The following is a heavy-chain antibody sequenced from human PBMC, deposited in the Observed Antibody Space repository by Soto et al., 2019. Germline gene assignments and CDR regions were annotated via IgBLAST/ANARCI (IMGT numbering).Heavy chain of an antibody. D-gene: IGHD3-22*01. CDR1: GYKFSNYW. CDR3: AKATSSGFYNRFGP. J-gene: IGHJ5*02. CDR2: IYPDDSDV. Sequence: GESLKISCKASGYKFSNYWIGWARQMTGKGLEWMGFIYPDDSDVRYRLSFQGQVTISADKSTNTAYLQWNSLKASDTAMYYCAKATSSGFYNRFGPWGQGTLVTVSS. V-gene: IGHV5-51*01.